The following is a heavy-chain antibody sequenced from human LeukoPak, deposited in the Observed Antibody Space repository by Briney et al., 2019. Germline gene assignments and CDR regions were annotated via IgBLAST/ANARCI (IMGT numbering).Heavy chain of an antibody. CDR1: GFTFSSYA. J-gene: IGHJ4*02. CDR3: ARPPYNWNYYFDY. Sequence: PGRSLRLSCAASGFTFSSYAMLWVRQAPGKGLEWVAVISYDGSNKYYADSVKGRFTISRDNSKNTLYLQMNSLRAEDTAVYYCARPPYNWNYYFDYWGQGTLVTVSS. V-gene: IGHV3-30*01. D-gene: IGHD1-7*01. CDR2: ISYDGSNK.